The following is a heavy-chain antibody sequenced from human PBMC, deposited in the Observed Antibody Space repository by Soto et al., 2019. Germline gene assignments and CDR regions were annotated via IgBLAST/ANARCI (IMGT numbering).Heavy chain of an antibody. V-gene: IGHV4-59*08. CDR3: ARYVYYYDSSGYPRVAFDI. Sequence: PSETLSLTCTVSGGSISSYYWSWIRQPPGKGLEWIGYIYYSGSTNYNPSLKSRVTISVDTSKNQFSLKLSSVTAADTAVYCCARYVYYYDSSGYPRVAFDIWGQGTMVTVSS. CDR1: GGSISSYY. D-gene: IGHD3-22*01. J-gene: IGHJ3*02. CDR2: IYYSGST.